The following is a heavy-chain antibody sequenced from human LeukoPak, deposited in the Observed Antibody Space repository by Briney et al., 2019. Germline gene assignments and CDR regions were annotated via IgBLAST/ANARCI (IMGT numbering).Heavy chain of an antibody. D-gene: IGHD1-7*01. Sequence: ASVKVSCKASGYTFTGYYMHWVRQAPGQGLEWMGWINPNSGGTNYAQKFQGRVTMTRDTSISTAYMELSRLRSDDTAVYYCARDLTGTTPPAPYYYYYMDVWGKGTTVTVSS. CDR2: INPNSGGT. CDR1: GYTFTGYY. J-gene: IGHJ6*03. CDR3: ARDLTGTTPPAPYYYYYMDV. V-gene: IGHV1-2*02.